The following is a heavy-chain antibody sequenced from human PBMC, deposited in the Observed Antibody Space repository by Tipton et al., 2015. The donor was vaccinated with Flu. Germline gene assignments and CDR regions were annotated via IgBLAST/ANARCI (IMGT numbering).Heavy chain of an antibody. V-gene: IGHV4-59*01. D-gene: IGHD4-23*01. CDR1: GASIRSNY. CDR2: MSYSVST. Sequence: TLSLTCTVSGASIRSNYWSWIRQPPGKGLEWIGYMSYSVSTNYNPSLKSRVTISMDTSKNQLSLKLSSVTAADTAVYYCATEYRGGGNRYYFDYWGQGTLVTVSS. CDR3: ATEYRGGGNRYYFDY. J-gene: IGHJ4*02.